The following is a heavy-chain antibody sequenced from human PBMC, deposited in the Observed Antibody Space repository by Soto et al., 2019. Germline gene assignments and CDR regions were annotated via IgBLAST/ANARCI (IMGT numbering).Heavy chain of an antibody. CDR2: INPATGNT. Sequence: ASVKVSCKASGYSFATYAIHWVRQAPGQGLERMGWINPATGNTEYSDKFQDRVTFTRDTSATTAYMELRGLRSEVTSVYFCARTYKSAGWLEPWGQGTPVTVSS. J-gene: IGHJ5*02. V-gene: IGHV1-3*01. D-gene: IGHD1-1*01. CDR3: ARTYKSAGWLEP. CDR1: GYSFATYA.